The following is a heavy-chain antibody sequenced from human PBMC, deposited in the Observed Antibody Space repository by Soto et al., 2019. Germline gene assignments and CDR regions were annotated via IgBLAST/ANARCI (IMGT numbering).Heavy chain of an antibody. V-gene: IGHV3-23*01. J-gene: IGHJ4*02. D-gene: IGHD7-27*01. CDR1: GFTFSSYA. Sequence: QPGGSLRLSCAASGFTFSSYAMSWVRQAPGKGLEWVSAISGSGGSTYYADSVKGRFTISRDNSKNTLYLQMNSLRAEDTAVYYCAKDPATNWGIVTYFDYWGQGTLVTVSS. CDR3: AKDPATNWGIVTYFDY. CDR2: ISGSGGST.